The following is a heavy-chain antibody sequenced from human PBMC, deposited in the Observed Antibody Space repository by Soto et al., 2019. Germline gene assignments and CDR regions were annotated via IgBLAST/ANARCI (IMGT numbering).Heavy chain of an antibody. CDR1: GGSVTNHH. CDR3: ATYFSGGGGRVY. V-gene: IGHV4-59*08. D-gene: IGHD2-15*01. CDR2: INYSGST. J-gene: IGHJ4*02. Sequence: QVQLQESGPGLVKPSETLSLTCTVSGGSVTNHHLSWIRQPPGKGLEWMGYINYSGSTNYNPSLWVRFSMSVDLSNRQFSLKLGFLTAADMAVYFCATYFSGGGGRVYWGQGTLVTVSS.